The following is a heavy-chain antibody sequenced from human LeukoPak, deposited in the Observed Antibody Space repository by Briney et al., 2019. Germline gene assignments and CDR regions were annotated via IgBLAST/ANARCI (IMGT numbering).Heavy chain of an antibody. V-gene: IGHV3-21*01. CDR3: ARGRHSYESSDYYYEGDAFDI. D-gene: IGHD3-22*01. CDR2: ISSSSSYI. Sequence: GGSLRLSCAASGFTFSSYGMHWVRQAPGKGLERVSSISSSSSYIYYADSVKGRFTISRDNAKNSLYLQMNSLRAEDTAVYYCARGRHSYESSDYYYEGDAFDIWGQGTVVTVSS. J-gene: IGHJ3*02. CDR1: GFTFSSYG.